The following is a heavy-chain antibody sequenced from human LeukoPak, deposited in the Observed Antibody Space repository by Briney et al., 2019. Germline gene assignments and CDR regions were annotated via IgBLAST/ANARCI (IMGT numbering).Heavy chain of an antibody. V-gene: IGHV4-34*01. D-gene: IGHD3-10*01. CDR2: INHSGST. J-gene: IGHJ4*02. CDR1: GGSFSGYY. CDR3: ARDYYGSGSYYKLAY. Sequence: PSETLSRTGAVYGGSFSGYYWSWIRQPPGKGREWIREINHSGSTNHNPSLKSRVTIVVDTSKKQFSLKLSSVAAADTAVYYCARDYYGSGSYYKLAYWGQGTLVTVSS.